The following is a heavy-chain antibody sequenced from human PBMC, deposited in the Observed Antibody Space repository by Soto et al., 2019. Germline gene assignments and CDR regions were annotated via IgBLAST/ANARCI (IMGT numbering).Heavy chain of an antibody. CDR3: VRVTDGSNNYRAAYDI. J-gene: IGHJ3*02. CDR1: GDSVSSNSAA. CDR2: TYYRSKWYN. V-gene: IGHV6-1*01. Sequence: SQTLSLTCAISGDSVSSNSAAWNWIRQSPSRGLEWLGRTYYRSKWYNDYAVSVKSRITINPDTSKNQFSLQLNSVTPEDTPVYYCVRVTDGSNNYRAAYDIWGQGKMVTVSS. D-gene: IGHD2-21*02.